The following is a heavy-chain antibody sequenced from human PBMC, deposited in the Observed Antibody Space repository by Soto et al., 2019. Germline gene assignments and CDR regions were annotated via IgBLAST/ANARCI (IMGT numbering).Heavy chain of an antibody. CDR1: GLDFSSEV. V-gene: IGHV3-23*01. CDR2: ISGSGRTI. J-gene: IGHJ6*02. Sequence: GSLRLSCAASGLDFSSEVMCWVRQAPGKGLEWVSSISGSGRTIYHADSMRGRFATSRDNSKNSLYLQLNNLRVDDTAVYYCAKVGPSYYYGMDVWGQGTTVTVSS. D-gene: IGHD1-26*01. CDR3: AKVGPSYYYGMDV.